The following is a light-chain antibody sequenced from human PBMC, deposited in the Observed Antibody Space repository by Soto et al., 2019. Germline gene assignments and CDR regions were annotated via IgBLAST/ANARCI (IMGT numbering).Light chain of an antibody. J-gene: IGKJ1*01. V-gene: IGKV3-20*01. Sequence: DIVLTQSPATLSLSPGERATLSCRASQSVSTYLAWYQQRPGQAPRLLIYDASYRATDIPPRFSGSGSGTDFTLTISRLEPEDFAVYYCQQYGSSPWTFGQGTKVDNK. CDR3: QQYGSSPWT. CDR2: DAS. CDR1: QSVSTY.